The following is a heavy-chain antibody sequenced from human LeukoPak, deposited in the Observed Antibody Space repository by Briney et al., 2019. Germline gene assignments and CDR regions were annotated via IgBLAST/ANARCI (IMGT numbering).Heavy chain of an antibody. CDR2: INPSGGST. J-gene: IGHJ6*02. CDR3: ARTDTARIYGMDV. V-gene: IGHV1-46*01. Sequence: ASVKVSCKASGYTFTSYYMHWVRQAPAQGLEWMGTINPSGGSTSYAQKFQGRVTMTRDTSTSTVYMELSSLRSEDTAVYYCARTDTARIYGMDVWGQGTTVTVSS. CDR1: GYTFTSYY. D-gene: IGHD5-18*01.